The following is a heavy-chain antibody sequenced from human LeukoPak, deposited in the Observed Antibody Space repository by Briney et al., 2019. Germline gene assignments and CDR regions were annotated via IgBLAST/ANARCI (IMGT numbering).Heavy chain of an antibody. CDR1: EFTFSSYA. D-gene: IGHD1-14*01. V-gene: IGHV3-23*01. Sequence: PGGSLRLSCAASEFTFSSYAMQWVRRAPGKGLEWVSGISASGGSTYYADSVKGRFTISRDNSKNTLYLQMNSLRAEDTAIYYCAKYVTAKGPPYGLDVWGQGTTVTVSS. CDR2: ISASGGST. CDR3: AKYVTAKGPPYGLDV. J-gene: IGHJ6*02.